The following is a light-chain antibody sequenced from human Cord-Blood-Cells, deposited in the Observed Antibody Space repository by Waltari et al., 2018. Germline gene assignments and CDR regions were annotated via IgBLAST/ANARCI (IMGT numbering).Light chain of an antibody. CDR3: SSYTSSSTL. CDR2: DVS. CDR1: SRDVGGSNY. J-gene: IGLJ3*02. V-gene: IGLV2-14*01. Sequence: QSALTQPASVSGSPGQSITIPCTGTSRDVGGSNYVSWYQQHPGKAPKLMIYDVSKRPSGVSNRFSGSKSGNTASLTISGLQAEDEADYYCSSYTSSSTLFGGGTKLTVL.